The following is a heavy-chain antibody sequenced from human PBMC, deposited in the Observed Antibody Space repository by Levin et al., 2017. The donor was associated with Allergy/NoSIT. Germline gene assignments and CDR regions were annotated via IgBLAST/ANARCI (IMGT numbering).Heavy chain of an antibody. CDR1: GFTFSNYA. J-gene: IGHJ4*02. D-gene: IGHD1-26*01. V-gene: IGHV3-30-3*01. CDR3: AVQRSPGIVDATMGFDY. Sequence: GGSLSLTCAASGFTFSNYAMHWVRQAPGKGPEWVAVISYDGSGKYYADSVKGRFTISRDNSKNTLYLQVNSLKPEDTAVYYCAVQRSPGIVDATMGFDYWGQGTLVTVSS. CDR2: ISYDGSGK.